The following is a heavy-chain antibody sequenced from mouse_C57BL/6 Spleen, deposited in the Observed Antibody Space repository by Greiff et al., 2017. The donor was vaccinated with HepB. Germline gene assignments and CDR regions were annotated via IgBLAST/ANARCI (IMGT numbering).Heavy chain of an antibody. CDR3: ASPYYYGSTVWAMDY. CDR1: GYTFTSYW. D-gene: IGHD1-1*01. CDR2: IHPNSGST. V-gene: IGHV1-64*01. J-gene: IGHJ4*01. Sequence: QVQLQQPGAELVKPGASVKLSCKASGYTFTSYWMHWVKQRPGQGLEWIGMIHPNSGSTNYNEKFKSKATLTVDKSSSTAYMQLSSLTSEDSAVYYWASPYYYGSTVWAMDYWGQGTSVTVSS.